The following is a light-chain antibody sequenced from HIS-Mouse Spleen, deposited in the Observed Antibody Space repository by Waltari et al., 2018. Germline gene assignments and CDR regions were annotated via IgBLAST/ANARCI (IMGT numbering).Light chain of an antibody. V-gene: IGLV2-23*01. J-gene: IGLJ2*01. CDR1: SSDVGSYNL. CDR3: CSYAGSSTYVV. Sequence: QSALTQPASVSGSTGQSITIPCTGTSSDVGSYNLFSWYQQHPGKAPKLMIYEGSKRPSGVSNRFSGSKSANTASLTISGLQAEDEADYYCCSYAGSSTYVVFGGGTKLTVL. CDR2: EGS.